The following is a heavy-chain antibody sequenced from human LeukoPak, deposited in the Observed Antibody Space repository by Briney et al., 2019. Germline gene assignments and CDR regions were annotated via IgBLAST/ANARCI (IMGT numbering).Heavy chain of an antibody. CDR3: ARDLGTSVAENYYYGMDV. CDR1: GYTFTSYG. J-gene: IGHJ6*02. V-gene: IGHV1-2*04. CDR2: INPNSGGT. D-gene: IGHD6-19*01. Sequence: ASVKVSCKASGYTFTSYGISWVRQAPGQGLEWMGWINPNSGGTNYAQKFQGWVTMTRDTSISTAYMELSRLRSDDTAVYYCARDLGTSVAENYYYGMDVWGQGTTVTVSS.